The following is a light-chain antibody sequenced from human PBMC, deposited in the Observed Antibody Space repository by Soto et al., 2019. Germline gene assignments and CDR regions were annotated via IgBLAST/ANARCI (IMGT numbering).Light chain of an antibody. V-gene: IGKV3-15*01. J-gene: IGKJ2*01. CDR3: QHYNNWPYT. Sequence: IVMTRSPATLSVSPGERATLSCRASQSVSRYLAWYQQKPGQAPRLLLYGASTRATGIPARFSGSGSGAEFTLTISSLQSEDFAVYYCQHYNNWPYTFGQGTKLEI. CDR1: QSVSRY. CDR2: GAS.